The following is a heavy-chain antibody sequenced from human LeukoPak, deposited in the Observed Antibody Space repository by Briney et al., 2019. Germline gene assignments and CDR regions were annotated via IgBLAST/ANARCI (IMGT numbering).Heavy chain of an antibody. J-gene: IGHJ6*03. CDR2: INHSGST. CDR1: GGSISSYY. CDR3: ARLAAAGSVDSYYYMDV. V-gene: IGHV4-34*01. D-gene: IGHD6-13*01. Sequence: SETLSLTCTVSGGSISSYYWSWIRQPPGKGLEWIGEINHSGSTNYNPSLKSRVTISVDTSKNQFSLKLSSVTAADTAVYYCARLAAAGSVDSYYYMDVWGKGTTVTVSS.